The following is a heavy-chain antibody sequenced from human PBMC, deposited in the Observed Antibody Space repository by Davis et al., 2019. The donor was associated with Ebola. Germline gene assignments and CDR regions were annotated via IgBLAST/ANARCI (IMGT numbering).Heavy chain of an antibody. V-gene: IGHV4-59*01. D-gene: IGHD4-11*01. CDR1: GGSMSSYY. CDR3: ARTPQYSSYGSYFDY. J-gene: IGHJ4*02. Sequence: GSLRLSCSVSGGSMSSYYWSWIRQPPGKGLEWIGNIYYSGTTNYNPSLKSRVTISGDTSKNQFSLNVNSVTAADTAMYYCARTPQYSSYGSYFDYWGQGALVTVSS. CDR2: IYYSGTT.